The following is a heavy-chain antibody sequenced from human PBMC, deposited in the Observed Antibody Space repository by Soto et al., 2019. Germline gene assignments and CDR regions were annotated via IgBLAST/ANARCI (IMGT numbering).Heavy chain of an antibody. CDR2: IDPSDSYT. CDR3: ASGVERGSWYRYYYGMDV. Sequence: PGESLKISCKGSGYSFTSYWISWVRQMPGKGLEWMGRIDPSDSYTNYSPSFQGHVTISADKSISTAYLQWSSLKASDTAMYYCASGVERGSWYRYYYGMDVWRQGTTVTVSS. CDR1: GYSFTSYW. V-gene: IGHV5-10-1*01. J-gene: IGHJ6*02. D-gene: IGHD6-13*01.